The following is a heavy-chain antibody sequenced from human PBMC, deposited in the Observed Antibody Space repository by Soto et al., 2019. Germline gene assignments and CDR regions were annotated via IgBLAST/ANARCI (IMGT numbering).Heavy chain of an antibody. V-gene: IGHV3-7*01. CDR3: ARYCAYDSIYYCSSDRLAY. CDR1: GFAFNRYF. CDR2: IDQDGSAT. D-gene: IGHD3-22*01. J-gene: IGHJ4*02. Sequence: VQLVESGGGLVQPGGSLRLSCAASGFAFNRYFMTWVRQAPGKGLEWVATIDQDGSATYYVDSVKGRFTISRDNAKNLLYVQMNSLRGEDTALYYCARYCAYDSIYYCSSDRLAYWGQGTLVTVAS.